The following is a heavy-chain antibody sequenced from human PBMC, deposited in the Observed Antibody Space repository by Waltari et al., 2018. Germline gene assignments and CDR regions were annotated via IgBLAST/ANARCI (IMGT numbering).Heavy chain of an antibody. CDR3: ARDVVDSNYWEGYFDL. CDR2: IIPLLGVT. V-gene: IGHV1-69*04. Sequence: QVQLVQSGAEVKKPGSSVKVSCKTAGGTFSSYGISWVRQAPGQGLEWVGRIIPLLGVTTYAQQLRGRVTMTADKSTNTAYMERSSLRSEDTAVYYCARDVVDSNYWEGYFDLWGRGTLVAVSS. J-gene: IGHJ2*01. CDR1: GGTFSSYG. D-gene: IGHD1-1*01.